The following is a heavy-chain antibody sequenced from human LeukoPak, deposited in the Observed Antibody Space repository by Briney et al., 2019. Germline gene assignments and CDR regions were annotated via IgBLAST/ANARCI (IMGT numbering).Heavy chain of an antibody. CDR3: ARPGQLGEYTPYYFDY. V-gene: IGHV5-51*01. J-gene: IGHJ4*02. CDR1: GYSFTSYW. CDR2: IYPGDSDT. D-gene: IGHD3-16*01. Sequence: GESLKISCKGSGYSFTSYWIGWVRQMPGKGLEWMGIIYPGDSDTRYSPSFQGQITISADKSISTAYLQWSSLKASDTAMYYCARPGQLGEYTPYYFDYWGQGTLVTVPS.